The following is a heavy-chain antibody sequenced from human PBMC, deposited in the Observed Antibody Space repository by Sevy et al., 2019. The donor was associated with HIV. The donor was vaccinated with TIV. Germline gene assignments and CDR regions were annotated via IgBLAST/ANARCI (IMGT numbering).Heavy chain of an antibody. CDR3: AREGDTVLVPTAVDAFDF. CDR1: GFTFSNYW. J-gene: IGHJ3*01. Sequence: GGSLRLSCAASGFTFSNYWMHWVRQAPGKGLVWVSRIKTDGSNRDSADSVKGRFFISRDNAKNLLYLQMKSLRAEDTAVYYCAREGDTVLVPTAVDAFDFWGQGTMVTVSS. CDR2: IKTDGSNR. V-gene: IGHV3-74*01. D-gene: IGHD2-2*01.